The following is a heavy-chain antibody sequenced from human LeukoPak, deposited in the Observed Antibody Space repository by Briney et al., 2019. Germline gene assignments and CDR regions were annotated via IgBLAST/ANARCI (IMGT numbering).Heavy chain of an antibody. Sequence: SQTLSLTCTVSGGSISSGGYYWSWIRQHPGKGLEWIGYIYYSGSTNYNPSLKSRVTISVDSSKSQFSLKLTSVTAADTAVYYCARHSSGGNFDYWGQGTLVTVSS. CDR2: IYYSGST. J-gene: IGHJ4*02. CDR1: GGSISSGGYY. CDR3: ARHSSGGNFDY. D-gene: IGHD6-19*01. V-gene: IGHV4-31*03.